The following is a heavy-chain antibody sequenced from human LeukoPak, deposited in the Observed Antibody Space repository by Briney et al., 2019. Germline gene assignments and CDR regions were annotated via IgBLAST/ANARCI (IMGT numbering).Heavy chain of an antibody. CDR1: GGSISSSSYY. Sequence: SETLSLTCTVSGGSISSSSYYWGWIRQPPGKGLEWIGSIYYSGRTYYNPSLKSRVTISVDTSKNQFSLQLSSVTAADTAVYYCARHGYYDILTGYYPYNWFDPWGQGTLVTVSS. D-gene: IGHD3-9*01. CDR3: ARHGYYDILTGYYPYNWFDP. CDR2: IYYSGRT. J-gene: IGHJ5*02. V-gene: IGHV4-39*01.